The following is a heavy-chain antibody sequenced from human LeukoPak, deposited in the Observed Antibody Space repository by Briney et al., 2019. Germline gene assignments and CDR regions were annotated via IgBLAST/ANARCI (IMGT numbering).Heavy chain of an antibody. V-gene: IGHV1-18*01. D-gene: IGHD3-22*01. CDR3: ARDKSRYYYYDSSGSFPFDY. CDR1: GYTFTSYG. J-gene: IGHJ4*02. Sequence: ASVKVSCKASGYTFTSYGITWVRQAPGQGLEWMGWISAYNGNTNYAQKLQGRVTMTTDISTSTAYTELRSLRSDDTAVYYCARDKSRYYYYDSSGSFPFDYWGQGTLVTVSS. CDR2: ISAYNGNT.